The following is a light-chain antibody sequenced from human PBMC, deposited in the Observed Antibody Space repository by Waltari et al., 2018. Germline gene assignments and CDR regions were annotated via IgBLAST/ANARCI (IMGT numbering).Light chain of an antibody. J-gene: IGLJ3*02. CDR2: DCT. Sequence: QSALTQPRSVSGSPGQSVTISCTGTSSDVGGYNYVSWYQHHPGKAPKLIIYDCTKRPSWVPDRFSASKSDNTASLTISGLQAEDEADYCCCSYAGSITFWVFGGGTKLTVL. CDR1: SSDVGGYNY. V-gene: IGLV2-11*01. CDR3: CSYAGSITFWV.